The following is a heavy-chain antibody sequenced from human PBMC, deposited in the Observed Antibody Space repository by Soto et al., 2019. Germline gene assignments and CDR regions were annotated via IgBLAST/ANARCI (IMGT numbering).Heavy chain of an antibody. CDR1: GFTFDDYA. Sequence: GGSLRLSCAASGFTFDDYAMHWVRQAPGKGLEWVSGISWNSGSIGYADSVKGRFTISRDNAKNSLYLQMNSLRAEDTALYYCAKDKVLGYSRGWYAFDYWGQGTLVTVSS. D-gene: IGHD6-19*01. CDR2: ISWNSGSI. V-gene: IGHV3-9*01. CDR3: AKDKVLGYSRGWYAFDY. J-gene: IGHJ4*02.